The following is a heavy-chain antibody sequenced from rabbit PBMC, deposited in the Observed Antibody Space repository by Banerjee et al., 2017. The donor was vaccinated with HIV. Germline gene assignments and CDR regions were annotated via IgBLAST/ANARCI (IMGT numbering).Heavy chain of an antibody. Sequence: QSLEESGGDLVKPGASLTLTCTASGFSFSSSYDMCWARQAAGKGLEWIAIIDTGGGGSYYASWAKGRFTISHANAPDTVFLQMISLTVADTASYFCARRAHYPGGGYFNLWGPGTLVTVS. CDR2: IDTGGGGS. V-gene: IGHV1S40*01. CDR1: GFSFSSSYD. D-gene: IGHD8-1*01. CDR3: ARRAHYPGGGYFNL. J-gene: IGHJ4*01.